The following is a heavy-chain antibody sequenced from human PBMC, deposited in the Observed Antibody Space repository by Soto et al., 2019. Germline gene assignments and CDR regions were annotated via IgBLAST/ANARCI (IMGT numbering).Heavy chain of an antibody. D-gene: IGHD2-21*01. CDR3: TIGSWSGEVFDI. V-gene: IGHV1-69*02. J-gene: IGHJ3*02. CDR2: IIPMLGIA. CDR1: GGTFSTHS. Sequence: QVQLVQYGAEVKKPGSSVKVSCKDSGGTFSTHSMFWVRQAPGQGLEWMGRIIPMLGIANYAQRFQDRVTITADKSTATAYMELSSLRSEDTALYYCTIGSWSGEVFDIWGQGTMVTVSS.